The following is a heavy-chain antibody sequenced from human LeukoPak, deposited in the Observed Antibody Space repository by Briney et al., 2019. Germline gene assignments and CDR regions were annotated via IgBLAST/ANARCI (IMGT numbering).Heavy chain of an antibody. CDR1: GGTFSSYA. CDR2: INPNSGDT. V-gene: IGHV1-2*02. Sequence: ASVKVSCKASGGTFSSYAISWVRQAPGQGLEWMGWINPNSGDTNYAQKFQGRVTMTRDTSISTAYMELSRLRSDDTAVYYCASPQSGGSVDYWGQGTLVTVSS. D-gene: IGHD3-16*01. J-gene: IGHJ4*02. CDR3: ASPQSGGSVDY.